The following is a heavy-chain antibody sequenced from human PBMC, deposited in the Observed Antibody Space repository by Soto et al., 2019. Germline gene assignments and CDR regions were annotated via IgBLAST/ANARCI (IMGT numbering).Heavy chain of an antibody. J-gene: IGHJ4*02. V-gene: IGHV1-3*01. Sequence: QVQLVQSGAEVKKPGASVKVSCKASGYTFTSYAMHWVRQAPGQRLEWMGWINAGNGNTKYSQKFQGRGTITRDTSASTAYMERSSLRSEDTSVYYCARNFYDFWSGYLAYWGQGTLVTVSS. CDR3: ARNFYDFWSGYLAY. D-gene: IGHD3-3*01. CDR2: INAGNGNT. CDR1: GYTFTSYA.